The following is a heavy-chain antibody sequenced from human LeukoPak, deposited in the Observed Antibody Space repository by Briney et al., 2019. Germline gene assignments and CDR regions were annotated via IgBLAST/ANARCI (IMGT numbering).Heavy chain of an antibody. CDR2: IIPILGIA. D-gene: IGHD5-18*01. J-gene: IGHJ5*02. Sequence: VASVKVSCKASGGTFSSYAISWVRQAPGQGLEWMGRIIPILGIANYAQKFQGRVTITADKSTSTAYMELSSLRSEDTAVYYCARDVAASRTPLPYSWGQGTLVTVSS. CDR3: ARDVAASRTPLPYS. CDR1: GGTFSSYA. V-gene: IGHV1-69*04.